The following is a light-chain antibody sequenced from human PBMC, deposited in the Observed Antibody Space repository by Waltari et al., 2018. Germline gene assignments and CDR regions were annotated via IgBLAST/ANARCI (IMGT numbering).Light chain of an antibody. Sequence: QSALTQPATVSGSPGQSITISCTGTSSAFGGYNYVSWYQQHPGKAPKLIISEASNRPSGGSTRFSGSKSGTTASLTISGLQTEDEADYYCSSYAGDITLLFGTGTKVSVL. J-gene: IGLJ1*01. CDR3: SSYAGDITLL. CDR2: EAS. V-gene: IGLV2-14*01. CDR1: SSAFGGYNY.